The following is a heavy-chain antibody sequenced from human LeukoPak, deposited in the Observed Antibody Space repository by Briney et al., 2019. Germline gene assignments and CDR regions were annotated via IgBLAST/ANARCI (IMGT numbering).Heavy chain of an antibody. CDR2: IYTSGST. CDR3: ARDSPRYCSGGSCYSYMSAFDI. CDR1: XXXXSSXY. Sequence: PSETLSLTCXVXXXXXSSXYWSWIRQPAGKGLEWVGRIYTSGSTNYNPSLKSRVTMSVDTSKNQFSLKLSSVTAADTAVYYCARDSPRYCSGGSCYSYMSAFDIWGQGTMVTVSS. J-gene: IGHJ3*02. D-gene: IGHD2-15*01. V-gene: IGHV4-4*07.